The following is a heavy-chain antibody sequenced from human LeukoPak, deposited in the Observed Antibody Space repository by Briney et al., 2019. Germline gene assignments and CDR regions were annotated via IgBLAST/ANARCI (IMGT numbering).Heavy chain of an antibody. CDR3: ARDRPDFWSGYDY. V-gene: IGHV4-61*02. CDR2: IYTSGST. D-gene: IGHD3-3*01. Sequence: PSQTLSLTCTVSGGSISSGSYYWSWIRQPAGKGLEWIGRIYTSGSTNYNPTLKSRVTISVDTSKNRFSLKLSSVTAADTAVYYCARDRPDFWSGYDYWGQGALVTVSS. J-gene: IGHJ4*01. CDR1: GGSISSGSYY.